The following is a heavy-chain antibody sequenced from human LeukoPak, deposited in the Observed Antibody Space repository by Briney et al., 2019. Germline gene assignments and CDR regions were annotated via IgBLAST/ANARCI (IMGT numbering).Heavy chain of an antibody. CDR3: ATDWYGAVNS. D-gene: IGHD4/OR15-4a*01. Sequence: PGGSLRLSCAASAASGHIFSDSWMHWVRQAPGKGLVWVSRIKSDGSGTIYADSVKGRFTISRDNAKNTLYLQMNSLRAEDTAVYFCATDWYGAVNSWGQGTLVTVSS. V-gene: IGHV3-74*01. J-gene: IGHJ4*02. CDR2: IKSDGSGT. CDR1: GHIFSDSW.